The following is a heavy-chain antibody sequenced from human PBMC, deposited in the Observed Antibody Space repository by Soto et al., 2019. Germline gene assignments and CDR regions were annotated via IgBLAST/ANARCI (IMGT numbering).Heavy chain of an antibody. CDR3: ALLVVPAAMPDYYYYYGMDV. V-gene: IGHV4-34*01. Sequence: SETLSLTCAVYGGSFSGYHWSWIRQPPGKGLERIGEINHSGSTNYNPSLKSRVTISVDTSKNQFSLKLSSVTAADTAVYYCALLVVPAAMPDYYYYYGMDVWGQGTTVTVSS. CDR2: INHSGST. CDR1: GGSFSGYH. D-gene: IGHD2-2*01. J-gene: IGHJ6*02.